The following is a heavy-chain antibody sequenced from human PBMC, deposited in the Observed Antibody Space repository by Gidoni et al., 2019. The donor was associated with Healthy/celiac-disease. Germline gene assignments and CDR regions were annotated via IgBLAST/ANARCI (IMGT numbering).Heavy chain of an antibody. CDR3: ARDDGLWFGDEVEFSPFQH. Sequence: QVQLVQSGAEVKKPGASVKVSCKASGYTFTSYGISWVRQAPGQGLEWMGWISAYNGNTNYAQKLQGRVTMTTDTSTSTAYMELTSLRSDDTAVYYCARDDGLWFGDEVEFSPFQHWGQGTLVTVSS. J-gene: IGHJ1*01. CDR2: ISAYNGNT. D-gene: IGHD3-10*01. V-gene: IGHV1-18*04. CDR1: GYTFTSYG.